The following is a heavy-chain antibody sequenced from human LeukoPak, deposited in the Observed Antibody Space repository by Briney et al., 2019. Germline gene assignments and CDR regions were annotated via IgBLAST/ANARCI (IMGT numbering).Heavy chain of an antibody. J-gene: IGHJ4*02. Sequence: TSGGSLRLSCAASGFTFSDYYMSWIRQAPGKGLEWVSSISSSSSYIYYADSVKGRFTISRDNAKNSLYLQMNSLRAEDTAVYYCASNPFNYDFWSGYYPDYWGQGTLVTVSS. V-gene: IGHV3-11*06. D-gene: IGHD3-3*01. CDR3: ASNPFNYDFWSGYYPDY. CDR1: GFTFSDYY. CDR2: ISSSSSYI.